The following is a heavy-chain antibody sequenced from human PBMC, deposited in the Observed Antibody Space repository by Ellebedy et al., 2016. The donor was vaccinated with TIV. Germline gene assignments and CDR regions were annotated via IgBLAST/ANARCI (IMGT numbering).Heavy chain of an antibody. D-gene: IGHD2-15*01. CDR3: VRIRFSCGNCYYPNYWYS. CDR2: IYPGDSDT. CDR1: GYSFSSYW. V-gene: IGHV5-51*01. J-gene: IGHJ5*02. Sequence: GESLKISCKGSGYSFSSYWIGWVRQMPGKGLEWMGIIYPGDSDTKYSPSFQGQVTISADKSLSTASLHWSSLKASDTAIDYWVRIRFSCGNCYYPNYWYSWGQGTLVTVSS.